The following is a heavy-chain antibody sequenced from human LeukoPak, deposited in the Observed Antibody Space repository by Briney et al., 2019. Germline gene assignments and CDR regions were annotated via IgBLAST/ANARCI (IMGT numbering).Heavy chain of an antibody. D-gene: IGHD3-10*01. Sequence: SETLSLTCTVSGGSISSYYWGWIRQPPGKGLEWIGYIYYSGSTNYNPSLKSRVTISVDTSKNQFSLKLSSVTAADTAVYYCARLGITMVRGVIRSWFDPWGQGTLVTVSS. CDR2: IYYSGST. CDR3: ARLGITMVRGVIRSWFDP. J-gene: IGHJ5*02. V-gene: IGHV4-59*08. CDR1: GGSISSYY.